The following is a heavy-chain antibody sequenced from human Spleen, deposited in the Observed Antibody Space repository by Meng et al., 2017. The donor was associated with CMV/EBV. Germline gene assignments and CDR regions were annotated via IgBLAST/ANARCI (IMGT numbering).Heavy chain of an antibody. Sequence: GGSLRLSCAASRFIFSDYSMTWIRQAPGKGLEWVADISSGGSTTYYVDSVKGRFTISRDNAKNSLYLQMNSLRFDDTAVYYCARDRTRIVHYYYYYGMDVWGQGTTVTVSS. CDR2: ISSGGSTT. V-gene: IGHV3-11*04. CDR3: ARDRTRIVHYYYYYGMDV. D-gene: IGHD6-6*01. CDR1: RFIFSDYS. J-gene: IGHJ6*02.